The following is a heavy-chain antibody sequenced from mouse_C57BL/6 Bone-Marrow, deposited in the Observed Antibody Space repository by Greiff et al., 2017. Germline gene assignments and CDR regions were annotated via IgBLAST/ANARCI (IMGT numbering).Heavy chain of an antibody. Sequence: QVQLKQPGAELVRPGSSVKLSCKASGYTFTSYWMHWVKQRPIQGLEWIGNIDPSDSETHYNQKFKDKATLTVDKSSSTAYMQLSSLTSEDSAVYYCARRGSWYFDVWGTGTTVTVSS. V-gene: IGHV1-52*01. CDR3: ARRGSWYFDV. CDR2: IDPSDSET. CDR1: GYTFTSYW. J-gene: IGHJ1*03.